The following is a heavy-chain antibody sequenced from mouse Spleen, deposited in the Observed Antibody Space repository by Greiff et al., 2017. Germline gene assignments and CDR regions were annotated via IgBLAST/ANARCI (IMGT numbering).Heavy chain of an antibody. V-gene: IGHV1-69*01. D-gene: IGHD1-1*01. CDR1: GYTFTSYW. J-gene: IGHJ2*01. CDR3: ANYYGSRGTYFDY. CDR2: IDPSDSYT. Sequence: VQLQQSGAELVMPGASVKLSCKASGYTFTSYWMHWVKQRPGQGLEWIGEIDPSDSYTNYNQKFKGKATLTVDKSSSTAYMQLSSLTSEDSAVYYCANYYGSRGTYFDYWGQGTTLTVSS.